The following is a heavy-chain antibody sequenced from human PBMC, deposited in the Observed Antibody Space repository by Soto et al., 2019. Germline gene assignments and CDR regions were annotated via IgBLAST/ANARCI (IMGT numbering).Heavy chain of an antibody. CDR3: ALFPVYYYGSGSSYNWFDP. CDR2: ISGSGGST. CDR1: EFTFSSYA. Sequence: GGSLRLSCAVSEFTFSSYAMSWVRQAPGKGLEWVSAISGSGGSTYYADSVKGRFTISRDNSKNTLYLQMNSLRAEGTAVYYCALFPVYYYGSGSSYNWFDPWGQGTLVTVSS. J-gene: IGHJ5*02. D-gene: IGHD3-10*01. V-gene: IGHV3-23*01.